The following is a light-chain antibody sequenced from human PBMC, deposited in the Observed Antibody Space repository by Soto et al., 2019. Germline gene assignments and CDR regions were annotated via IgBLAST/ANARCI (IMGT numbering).Light chain of an antibody. CDR3: QQYINWPPGIT. CDR2: GAS. J-gene: IGKJ5*01. CDR1: QSVSSN. Sequence: EIVMTQSPATLSVSPGERATLSCRASQSVSSNLAWYQQKPGQAPRLLIYGASTRATGIPASFSGSGSGTEFTLTISSLPSEDFALYYCQQYINWPPGITFGQGTRLEIK. V-gene: IGKV3-15*01.